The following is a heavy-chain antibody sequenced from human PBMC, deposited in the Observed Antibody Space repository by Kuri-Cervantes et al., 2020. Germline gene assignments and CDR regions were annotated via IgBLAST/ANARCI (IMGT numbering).Heavy chain of an antibody. CDR1: GFTFSSYA. CDR3: ARANLPYFDWLFSDAFDI. V-gene: IGHV3-74*01. CDR2: INSDGSST. J-gene: IGHJ3*02. D-gene: IGHD3-9*01. Sequence: GESLKLSCAASGFTFSSYAMHWVRQAPGKGLVWVSRINSDGSSTSYADSVKGRFTISRDNAKNTLYLQMNSLRAEDTAVYYCARANLPYFDWLFSDAFDIWGQGTMVTVSS.